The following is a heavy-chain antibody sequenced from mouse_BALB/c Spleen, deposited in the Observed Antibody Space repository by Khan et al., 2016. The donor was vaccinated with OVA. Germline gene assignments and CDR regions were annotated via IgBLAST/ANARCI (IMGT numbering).Heavy chain of an antibody. D-gene: IGHD2-1*01. CDR1: GFTFSTYA. Sequence: EVQGVESGGGLVKPGGSLKLSCEVSGFTFSTYAMSWVRQNSEKRLEWVASISSDGDYTFYLDSVKGRFTISRDNAKNTLYLEMNSLRSDDTAMFYCARSPYGNFGYWGQGTLVTVSA. V-gene: IGHV5-9-3*01. CDR2: ISSDGDYT. CDR3: ARSPYGNFGY. J-gene: IGHJ3*02.